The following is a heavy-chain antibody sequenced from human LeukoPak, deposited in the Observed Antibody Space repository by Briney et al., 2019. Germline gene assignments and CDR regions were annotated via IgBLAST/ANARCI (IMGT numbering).Heavy chain of an antibody. CDR1: GFTFSDYH. Sequence: GGSLRLSCAASGFTFSDYHMSWIRQAPGKGLEWVSYISSSSDYTNYADSVKGRFTISRDNAKNSLYLQMNSLRAEDTAVYYCARDSSIAAHDAFDIWGQGTMVIVSS. J-gene: IGHJ3*02. CDR3: ARDSSIAAHDAFDI. CDR2: ISSSSDYT. D-gene: IGHD6-6*01. V-gene: IGHV3-11*05.